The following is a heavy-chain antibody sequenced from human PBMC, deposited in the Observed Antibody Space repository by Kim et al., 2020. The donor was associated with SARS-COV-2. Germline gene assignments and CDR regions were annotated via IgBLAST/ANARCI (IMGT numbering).Heavy chain of an antibody. CDR2: IYYSGST. CDR3: ARTRIALGAFDI. D-gene: IGHD6-13*01. Sequence: SETLSLTCTVSGGSISSSSHYWGWIRQPPGKGLEWTGGIYYSGSTYYNPSLKSRVTISVDTSNNQFSLKLRSVTAADTAVYYCARTRIALGAFDIWGQGTMVTVSS. V-gene: IGHV4-39*01. J-gene: IGHJ3*02. CDR1: GGSISSSSHY.